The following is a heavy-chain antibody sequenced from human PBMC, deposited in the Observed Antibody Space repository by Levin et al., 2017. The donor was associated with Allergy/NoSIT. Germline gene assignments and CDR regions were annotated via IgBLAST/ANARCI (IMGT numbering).Heavy chain of an antibody. CDR2: ISAYNGNT. V-gene: IGHV1-18*01. D-gene: IGHD1-26*01. J-gene: IGHJ6*02. CDR3: ARRSEWELLYYYGMDV. Sequence: ASVKVSCKASGYTFTSYGISWVRQAPGQGLEWMGWISAYNGNTNYAQKLQGRVTMTTDTSTSTAYMELRSLRSDDTAVYYCARRSEWELLYYYGMDVWGQGTTVTVSS. CDR1: GYTFTSYG.